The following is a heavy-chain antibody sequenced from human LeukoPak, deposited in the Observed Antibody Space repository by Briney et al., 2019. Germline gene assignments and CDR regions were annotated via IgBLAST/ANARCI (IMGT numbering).Heavy chain of an antibody. CDR2: IYISGST. CDR3: ARDDAPVDRGFDP. J-gene: IGHJ5*02. Sequence: SQTLSLTCTVSGGSISSGSYYWSWIRQPAGKGLEWIGRIYISGSTNYNPSLKSRVTISVDTSKNQFSLKLSSVTAADTAVYYCARDDAPVDRGFDPWGQGILVTVSS. V-gene: IGHV4-61*02. D-gene: IGHD1-14*01. CDR1: GGSISSGSYY.